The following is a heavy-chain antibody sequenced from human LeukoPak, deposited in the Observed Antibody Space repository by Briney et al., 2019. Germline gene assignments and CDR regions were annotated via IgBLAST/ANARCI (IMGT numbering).Heavy chain of an antibody. CDR1: GDSISSFY. D-gene: IGHD6-13*01. Sequence: SETLSLTCTVSGDSISSFYWSWIRQPPGKGLEWIGYIYHNGITNYNPFLKSRVTISIDTSKTQFSLKLSSVTAADTAVYYCARGIAAAGGYFDYWGQGTLVTVSS. J-gene: IGHJ4*02. CDR2: IYHNGIT. V-gene: IGHV4-59*01. CDR3: ARGIAAAGGYFDY.